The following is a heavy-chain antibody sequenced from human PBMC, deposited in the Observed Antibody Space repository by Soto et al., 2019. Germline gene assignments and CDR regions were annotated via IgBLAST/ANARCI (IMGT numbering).Heavy chain of an antibody. D-gene: IGHD3-3*01. V-gene: IGHV4-34*01. CDR3: ATRITVFGLLIHPFDP. CDR2: INHTGGT. CDR1: GGSVNGYY. Sequence: SETLSLTCAVYGGSVNGYYWNWIRQPPGKGLEWIGEINHTGGTHYNPSLKSRVPMSVDTSKNQFSLRLSSVTAADTAIYYCATRITVFGLLIHPFDPWGQGTQVTVSA. J-gene: IGHJ5*02.